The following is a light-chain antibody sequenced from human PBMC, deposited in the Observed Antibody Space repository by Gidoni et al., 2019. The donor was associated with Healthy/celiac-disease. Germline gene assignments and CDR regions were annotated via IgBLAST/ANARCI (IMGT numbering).Light chain of an antibody. V-gene: IGLV3-1*01. CDR1: KLGDKY. CDR2: QDS. Sequence: SYELTQPPPVSVSPGQTASITCSGDKLGDKYACWYQQKPGQSPVLVIYQDSKRPSGIPERFSGSNSGNTATLTISGTQAMDEADYYCQAWDSSPGVFGGGTKADRP. J-gene: IGLJ2*01. CDR3: QAWDSSPGV.